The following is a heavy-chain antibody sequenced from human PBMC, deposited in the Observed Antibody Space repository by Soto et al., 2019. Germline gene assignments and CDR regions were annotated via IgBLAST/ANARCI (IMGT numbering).Heavy chain of an antibody. J-gene: IGHJ4*02. CDR2: ISYDGSNK. D-gene: IGHD6-13*01. Sequence: QSGGSLRLSCAASGFTFSSYAMHWVRQAPGKGLEWVAVISYDGSNKYYADSVKGRFTISRDNSKNTLYLQMNSLRAEDTAVYYCARDISSFYYFDYWGQGTLVTVPQ. V-gene: IGHV3-30-3*01. CDR3: ARDISSFYYFDY. CDR1: GFTFSSYA.